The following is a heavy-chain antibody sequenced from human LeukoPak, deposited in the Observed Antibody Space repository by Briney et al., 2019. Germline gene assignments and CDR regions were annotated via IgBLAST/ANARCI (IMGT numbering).Heavy chain of an antibody. D-gene: IGHD1-26*01. CDR2: IIPIFGTA. V-gene: IGHV1-69*13. J-gene: IGHJ3*02. Sequence: GASVKVSCKASGYTFTGYYMHWVRQAPGQGLEWMGGIIPIFGTANYAQKFQGRVTITADESTSTAYMELSSLRSEDTAVYYCARVSGLGGGAFDIWGQGTMVTVSS. CDR1: GYTFTGYY. CDR3: ARVSGLGGGAFDI.